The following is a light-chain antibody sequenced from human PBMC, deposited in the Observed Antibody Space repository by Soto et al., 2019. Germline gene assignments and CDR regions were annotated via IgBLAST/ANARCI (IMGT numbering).Light chain of an antibody. Sequence: DVQVTHSPSSLSASLGDMFTIILRSSQSISGYLNWYQQKPGKAPNLLIFDASSLQSGVPSRFSGRGSGAEYTLTISSLQPEDFATYFCQHSYSNFPITFGQGTRLEIK. V-gene: IGKV1-39*01. CDR2: DAS. CDR3: QHSYSNFPIT. CDR1: QSISGY. J-gene: IGKJ5*01.